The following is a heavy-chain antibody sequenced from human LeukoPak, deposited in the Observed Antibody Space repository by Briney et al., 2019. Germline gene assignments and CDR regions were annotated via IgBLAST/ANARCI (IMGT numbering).Heavy chain of an antibody. CDR2: IYTSGST. Sequence: SQTLSLTCTVSGGSISSGSYYWSWIRQPAGKGLEWIGRIYTSGSTHYNPSLKSRVTISVDTSKNQFSLKLSSVTAADTAVYYCARSGYYDSSGYYRGYYYMDVWGKGTTVTISS. J-gene: IGHJ6*03. V-gene: IGHV4-61*02. CDR1: GGSISSGSYY. D-gene: IGHD3-22*01. CDR3: ARSGYYDSSGYYRGYYYMDV.